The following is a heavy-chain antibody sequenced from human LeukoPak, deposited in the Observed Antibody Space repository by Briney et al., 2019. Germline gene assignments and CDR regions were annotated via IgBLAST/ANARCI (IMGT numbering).Heavy chain of an antibody. CDR3: ARERYYYDSSGLDY. CDR2: INHSGST. Sequence: PSETLSLTCAVYGGSFSGYYWSWIRQPPGKGLEWTGEINHSGSTNYNPSLKSRVTISVDTSKNQFSLKLSSVTAADTAVYYCARERYYYDSSGLDYWGQGTLVTVSS. CDR1: GGSFSGYY. V-gene: IGHV4-34*01. D-gene: IGHD3-22*01. J-gene: IGHJ4*02.